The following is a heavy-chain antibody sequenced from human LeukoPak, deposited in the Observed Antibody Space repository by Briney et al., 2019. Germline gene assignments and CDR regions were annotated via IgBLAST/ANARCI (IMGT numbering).Heavy chain of an antibody. D-gene: IGHD1-1*01. CDR2: INPNSGT. J-gene: IGHJ4*02. V-gene: IGHV1-2*02. CDR1: GYTFTDYY. Sequence: ASVRVSCTASGYTFTDYYMHWVRQAPGQGLEWMGWINPNSGTNYAQKSQGRVTMTRGTSISTAYMELTRLTSDDTAVYYCARNRWMDYWGQGTLVTVSS. CDR3: ARNRWMDY.